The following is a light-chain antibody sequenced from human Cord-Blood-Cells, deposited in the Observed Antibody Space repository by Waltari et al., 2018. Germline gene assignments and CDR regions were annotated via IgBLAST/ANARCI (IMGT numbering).Light chain of an antibody. CDR3: SSYTSSSTYV. CDR1: SSDVGGYNY. V-gene: IGLV2-14*01. CDR2: DVS. Sequence: QSALTQPASVSGSPGQSITISCTGTSSDVGGYNYVSWYQQHPGKAPKLMIYDVSKRPSGVSTRFLGSKSGNTASLTISGLQAEDEADYYCSSYTSSSTYVFGTGTKVTVL. J-gene: IGLJ1*01.